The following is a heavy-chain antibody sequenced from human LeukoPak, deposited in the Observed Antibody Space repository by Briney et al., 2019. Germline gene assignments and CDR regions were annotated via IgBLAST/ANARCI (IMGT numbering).Heavy chain of an antibody. CDR2: IYTSGST. D-gene: IGHD3-3*01. V-gene: IGHV4-4*07. Sequence: SETLSLTCTVSGGSISSYYWSWIRQPAGKGLEWIGRIYTSGSTNYNPSPKSRVTMSVDTSKNQLSLKLSSVTAADTAVYYCARDHYDFWSGNDAFDIWGQGTMVTVSS. CDR3: ARDHYDFWSGNDAFDI. J-gene: IGHJ3*02. CDR1: GGSISSYY.